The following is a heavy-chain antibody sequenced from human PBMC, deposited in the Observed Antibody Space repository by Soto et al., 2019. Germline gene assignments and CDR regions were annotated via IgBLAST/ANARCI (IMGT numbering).Heavy chain of an antibody. CDR3: AREDGGGPFDF. J-gene: IGHJ4*02. V-gene: IGHV3-23*01. D-gene: IGHD2-15*01. Sequence: EVQLLEFGGGLVRPGGSLRLSCAASGFIFSSYAMHWVRQAPGKGLEWVSGISGHGGDIYYADSVKGRFTISRDTATSILYLQMDSLRADDTAVYYCAREDGGGPFDFWGQGTLVTVSS. CDR1: GFIFSSYA. CDR2: ISGHGGDI.